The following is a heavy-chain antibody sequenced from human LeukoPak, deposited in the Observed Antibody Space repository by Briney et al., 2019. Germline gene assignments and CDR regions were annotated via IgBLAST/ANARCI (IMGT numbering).Heavy chain of an antibody. CDR1: GFTFGSYG. V-gene: IGHV3-30*18. Sequence: GGSLRLSCAASGFTFGSYGMHWVRQAPGKGLEWVAVISYDGSNKYYADSVKGRFTISRDNSKNTLYLQMNSLRAEDTAVYYCAKGGEDGPDYWGQGTLVTVSS. CDR2: ISYDGSNK. CDR3: AKGGEDGPDY. J-gene: IGHJ4*02.